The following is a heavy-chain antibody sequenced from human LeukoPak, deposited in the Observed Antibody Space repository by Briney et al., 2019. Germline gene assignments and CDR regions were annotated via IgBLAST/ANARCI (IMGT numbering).Heavy chain of an antibody. V-gene: IGHV3-64*01. CDR2: ISSSGGDT. D-gene: IGHD2-2*02. CDR3: ARVDCSSTSCYTEGFDY. J-gene: IGHJ4*02. Sequence: GGSLRLSCSASGFTFSGYAMHWVRQAPGKGLEYVSAISSSGGDTYYANSVKGRFTISRDNSKNTLYLQMGGLRAEDMAVYYCARVDCSSTSCYTEGFDYWGQGTLVTVSS. CDR1: GFTFSGYA.